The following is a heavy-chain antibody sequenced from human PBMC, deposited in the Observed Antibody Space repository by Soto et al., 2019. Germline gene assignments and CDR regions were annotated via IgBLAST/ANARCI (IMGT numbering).Heavy chain of an antibody. CDR1: GFTFSNAW. CDR2: IKSKTDCGTT. Sequence: EVQLVESGGGLVKPGGSLRLSCAASGFTFSNAWMSWVCQAPGKGLEWVGRIKSKTDCGTTDYAAPVKGRFTISRDDSKNTLYLQMNSLKTEDTAVYYCTTDFTRLLWFGEEGTYDYWGQGTLVTVSS. CDR3: TTDFTRLLWFGEEGTYDY. J-gene: IGHJ4*02. D-gene: IGHD3-10*01. V-gene: IGHV3-15*01.